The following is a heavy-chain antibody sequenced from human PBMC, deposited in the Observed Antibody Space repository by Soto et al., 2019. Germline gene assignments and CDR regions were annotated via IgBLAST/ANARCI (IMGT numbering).Heavy chain of an antibody. CDR3: ARDPGGATGFDP. CDR1: GYSFTVYG. D-gene: IGHD1-1*01. J-gene: IGHJ5*02. Sequence: QVQLVQSGAEVKKPGASVKVSCKTFGYSFTVYGISWVRQAPGQGLEWMGWMSTYTGDTNYARKFRGRVTMTTDISTSTASMELRSLTSDDTAVYYCARDPGGATGFDPWCQGTPVIVST. V-gene: IGHV1-18*01. CDR2: MSTYTGDT.